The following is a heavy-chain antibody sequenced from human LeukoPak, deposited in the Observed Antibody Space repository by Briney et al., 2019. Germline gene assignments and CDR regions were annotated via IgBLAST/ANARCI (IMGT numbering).Heavy chain of an antibody. D-gene: IGHD2-21*01. CDR3: VSWAGGNSDVASFDF. Sequence: GASVNVSCKASGSIFSDYYMHWVRRVPGRGFEWMGWISRRSGATKIAPKFQGRVTLTRDISISTAYVELTNLASDDTAVYYCVSWAGGNSDVASFDFWGQGTLVLVSS. V-gene: IGHV1-2*02. CDR2: ISRRSGAT. CDR1: GSIFSDYY. J-gene: IGHJ4*02.